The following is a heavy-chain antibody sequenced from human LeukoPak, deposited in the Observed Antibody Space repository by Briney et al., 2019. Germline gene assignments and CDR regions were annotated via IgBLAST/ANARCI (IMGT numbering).Heavy chain of an antibody. CDR1: GFTLSSYS. D-gene: IGHD5-12*01. CDR2: ISSTSSTI. V-gene: IGHV3-48*01. Sequence: TGGSLRLSCAVSGFTLSSYSMNWVRQAPGKGLEWVSYISSTSSTIYYADSVKGRFTISRDNAKNSLSLQMNSLRAEDTAVYYCARGGYSGYDFSYWGQGTLVTVSS. CDR3: ARGGYSGYDFSY. J-gene: IGHJ4*02.